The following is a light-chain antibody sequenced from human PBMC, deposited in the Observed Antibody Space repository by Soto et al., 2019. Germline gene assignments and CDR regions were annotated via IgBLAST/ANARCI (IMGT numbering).Light chain of an antibody. CDR2: GTS. J-gene: IGKJ1*01. CDR3: LQYDSSRT. Sequence: EIVLTQSPGTLSLSPGQRVTLSCRASQRVMNRFLAWYQQRTGQAPRLLIYGTSIRAAGIPERFSGSGSGTDFTLTISRLEPEDFAVYYCLQYDSSRTFGQGTKVDMK. V-gene: IGKV3-20*01. CDR1: QRVMNRF.